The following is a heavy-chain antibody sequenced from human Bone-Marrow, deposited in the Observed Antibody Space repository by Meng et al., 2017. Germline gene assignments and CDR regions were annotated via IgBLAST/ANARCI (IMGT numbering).Heavy chain of an antibody. V-gene: IGHV4-38-2*01. Sequence: GSLRLSCVVSGYSISSGYLWGWIRQPPGKGLEWIGSIHHSGSTYYNPSLKSRVTISVDTSKNQFYLRLTSVTAADSAVYYCARGAYYADRISSQRYFDNWGQGTLVTGSS. CDR2: IHHSGST. CDR1: GYSISSGYL. CDR3: ARGAYYADRISSQRYFDN. J-gene: IGHJ4*02. D-gene: IGHD3-22*01.